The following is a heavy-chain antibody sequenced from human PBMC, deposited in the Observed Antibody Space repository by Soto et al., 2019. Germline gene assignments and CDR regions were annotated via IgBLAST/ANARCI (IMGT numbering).Heavy chain of an antibody. CDR2: IDNNGRTP. Sequence: GGSLRLSCAASGFTLGLYWMHWVRQAPGKGLVWVSSIDNNGRTPSYADSVKGRFTISRDNAKNTLYLQMNSLRADDTAVYYCARTYIAGLLGFHPWGQGTLVTVPQ. J-gene: IGHJ5*02. CDR1: GFTLGLYW. D-gene: IGHD1-20*01. V-gene: IGHV3-74*01. CDR3: ARTYIAGLLGFHP.